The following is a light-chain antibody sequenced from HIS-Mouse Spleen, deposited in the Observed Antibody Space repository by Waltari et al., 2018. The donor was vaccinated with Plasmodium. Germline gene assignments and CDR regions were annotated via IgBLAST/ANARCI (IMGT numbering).Light chain of an antibody. J-gene: IGLJ3*02. CDR1: ALPKKY. Sequence: SYELTQPPSVSVSPGQTARITCSGDALPKKYAYWYQQKSGQAPVLVIYEDSKRPSGIPERFSGSSSWTSATLTISGAQVEDEADYYCYSTDSSGNHRVFGGGTKLTVL. CDR2: EDS. V-gene: IGLV3-10*01. CDR3: YSTDSSGNHRV.